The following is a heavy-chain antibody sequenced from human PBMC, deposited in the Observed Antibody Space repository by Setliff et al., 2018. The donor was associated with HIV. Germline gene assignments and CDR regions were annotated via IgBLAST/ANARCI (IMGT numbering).Heavy chain of an antibody. V-gene: IGHV3-15*01. J-gene: IGHJ4*02. CDR2: IKSKTDGETA. D-gene: IGHD3-22*01. CDR3: AKSPSLSYSSGWYYFDY. Sequence: GGSLRLSCAASGLTFSNAWMSWVRQAPGKGLEWIAHIKSKTDGETADYAAPVKGRFTISRDDSKNTLFLQMSSLKAEDTALYYCAKSPSLSYSSGWYYFDYWGQGTLVTVSS. CDR1: GLTFSNAW.